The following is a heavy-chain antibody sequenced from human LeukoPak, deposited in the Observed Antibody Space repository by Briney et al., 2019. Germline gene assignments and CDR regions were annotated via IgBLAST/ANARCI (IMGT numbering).Heavy chain of an antibody. CDR1: GGSISSYY. CDR2: IYYSGIT. V-gene: IGHV4-59*01. D-gene: IGHD3-22*01. Sequence: PSETLSLTCTVSGGSISSYYWSWIRQPPGKGLEWIGYIYYSGITKYNPSLKSRVTISVDTSTNQFSLRLSSVTAADTAVYYCARGYYYDSSGYFLDFWGQGTLVTVSS. J-gene: IGHJ4*02. CDR3: ARGYYYDSSGYFLDF.